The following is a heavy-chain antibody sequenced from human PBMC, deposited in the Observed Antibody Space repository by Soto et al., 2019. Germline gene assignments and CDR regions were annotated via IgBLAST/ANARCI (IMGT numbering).Heavy chain of an antibody. CDR3: ASPDRRTDGNDFYGAMDV. CDR2: IYYSGST. CDR1: GGSISSNRYY. J-gene: IGHJ6*02. D-gene: IGHD3-3*01. V-gene: IGHV4-39*01. Sequence: LHLQASGPGLVKPSETLSLTCAVSGGSISSNRYYWGWIRQPPGKGLEWIGNIYYSGSTYYNPSLKSRVTITLDKSNNQFSLRLSGVTAADTAVYYCASPDRRTDGNDFYGAMDVCGQGTTVTFAS.